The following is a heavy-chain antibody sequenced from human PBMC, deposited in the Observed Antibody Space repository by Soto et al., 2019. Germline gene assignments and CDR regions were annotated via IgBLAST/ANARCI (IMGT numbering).Heavy chain of an antibody. CDR3: ARYRREAVAGYTLDN. V-gene: IGHV4-59*01. CDR1: GGSISGYY. Sequence: SETLSLTCTVSGGSISGYYWSWIRQPPGKGLEWIGFIYYTGSTKYNLSLRSRVTMSVDTAKNQFSLQLNSMTAADTAVYYCARYRREAVAGYTLDNWGQGILVTVSS. CDR2: IYYTGST. J-gene: IGHJ4*02. D-gene: IGHD6-13*01.